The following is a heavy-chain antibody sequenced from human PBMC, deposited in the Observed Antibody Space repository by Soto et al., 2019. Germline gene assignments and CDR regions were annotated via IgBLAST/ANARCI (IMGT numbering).Heavy chain of an antibody. V-gene: IGHV4-59*01. CDR1: GGSISSYY. Sequence: SETLSLTCTVSGGSISSYYWSWIRQPPGKGLEWIGYIYYSGSTNYNPSLKSRVTISVDTSKNQFSLKLSSVTAADTAVYYCARAGYSYGYDYWGQGTLVTVSS. CDR2: IYYSGST. D-gene: IGHD5-18*01. J-gene: IGHJ4*02. CDR3: ARAGYSYGYDY.